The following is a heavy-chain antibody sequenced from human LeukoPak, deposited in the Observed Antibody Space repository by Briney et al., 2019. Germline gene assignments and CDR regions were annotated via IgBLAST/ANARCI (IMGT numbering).Heavy chain of an antibody. CDR2: ISSSSSTI. V-gene: IGHV3-48*04. D-gene: IGHD5-18*01. Sequence: GGSLRLSCAASGFTFSSYSMNWVRQAPGKGLEWVSYISSSSSTIYYADSVKGRFTISRDNAKNSLYLQMNSLRAEDTAVYYCARDPGTLRGYSHFDYWGQGTLVTVSS. CDR3: ARDPGTLRGYSHFDY. CDR1: GFTFSSYS. J-gene: IGHJ4*02.